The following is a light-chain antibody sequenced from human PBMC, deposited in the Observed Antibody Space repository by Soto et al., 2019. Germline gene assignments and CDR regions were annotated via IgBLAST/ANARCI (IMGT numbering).Light chain of an antibody. CDR1: QNIDNY. CDR2: AAS. J-gene: IGKJ1*01. V-gene: IGKV1-39*01. Sequence: DIQMTQSPSSLSASLGDRVTITCRASQNIDNYLNWYQHKPGKAPKLLIYAASSLQSGVPSRFSGSGSGTDFTLTISSLQPEDFATYYCQQSYSTLGTFGQGTKVDI. CDR3: QQSYSTLGT.